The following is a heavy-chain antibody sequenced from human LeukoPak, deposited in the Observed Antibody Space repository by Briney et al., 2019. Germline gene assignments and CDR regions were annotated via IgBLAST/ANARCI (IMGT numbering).Heavy chain of an antibody. CDR2: ISGSGGST. V-gene: IGHV3-23*01. D-gene: IGHD3-22*01. J-gene: IGHJ5*02. CDR1: GFTFSSYA. CDR3: AKGAGYDSSGYYPGWFDP. Sequence: GGSLRLSCAASGFTFSSYAMSWVCQAPGKGLEWVSAISGSGGSTYYADSVKGRFTISRDNSKNTLYLQMNSLRAEDTAVYYCAKGAGYDSSGYYPGWFDPWGQGTLVTVSS.